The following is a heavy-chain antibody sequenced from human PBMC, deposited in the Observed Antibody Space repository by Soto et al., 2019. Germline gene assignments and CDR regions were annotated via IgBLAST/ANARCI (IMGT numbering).Heavy chain of an antibody. CDR1: GFTFDDYG. V-gene: IGHV3-20*04. Sequence: EVQLVESGGGVVRPGGSLRLSCAASGFTFDDYGMGWVRQAPGKGLELVSGINWNGGSTGDAESVKGRFTISRDNVKRSLYLQMNSLGVEDTALYYCARKGSSSWYLDYWGQGTLVTVSS. J-gene: IGHJ4*02. D-gene: IGHD6-13*01. CDR3: ARKGSSSWYLDY. CDR2: INWNGGST.